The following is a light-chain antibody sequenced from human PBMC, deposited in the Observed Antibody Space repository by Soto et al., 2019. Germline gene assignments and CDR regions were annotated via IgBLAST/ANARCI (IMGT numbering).Light chain of an antibody. CDR3: SSYAGSNNYV. J-gene: IGLJ1*01. V-gene: IGLV2-8*01. CDR2: AVS. Sequence: QSVLTQPPSASGSPGQSVTISCTGTSSDVGGYNFVSWYQHHPGKAPKLMIYAVSKRPSGVPDRFSGSKSGNTASLTVSGLQAEDEADYYCSSYAGSNNYVFGTGTKLTVL. CDR1: SSDVGGYNF.